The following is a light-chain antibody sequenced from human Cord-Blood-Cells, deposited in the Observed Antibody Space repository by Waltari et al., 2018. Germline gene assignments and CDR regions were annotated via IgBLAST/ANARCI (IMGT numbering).Light chain of an antibody. V-gene: IGKV1-5*03. CDR1: QSISSW. J-gene: IGKJ1*01. CDR2: KAS. CDR3: QQYNSYSWT. Sequence: DIQMTQSPSTLSASVGDRVTITYRASQSISSWLAWYLQKPGKAPNLLIYKASSLESGVPSRFSGSGSGTEFTLTISSLQPDDFATYYCQQYNSYSWTFGQGTKVEIK.